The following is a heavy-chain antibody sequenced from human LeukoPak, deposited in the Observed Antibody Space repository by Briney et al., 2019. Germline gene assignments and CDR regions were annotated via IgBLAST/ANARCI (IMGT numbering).Heavy chain of an antibody. CDR1: GFTVSSNY. D-gene: IGHD3-10*01. CDR2: IYSGGST. CDR3: ARLARQGVIKIDY. Sequence: PGGSLRLSCAASGFTVSSNYMSWVRQAPGKGLEWVSVIYSGGSTYYADSVKGRFTISRDNSKNTLYLQMNSLRAEDTAVYYCARLARQGVIKIDYWGQGTLVTVSS. V-gene: IGHV3-66*02. J-gene: IGHJ4*02.